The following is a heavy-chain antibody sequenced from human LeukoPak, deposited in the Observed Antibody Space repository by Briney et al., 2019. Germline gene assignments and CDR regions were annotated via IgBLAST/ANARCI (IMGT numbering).Heavy chain of an antibody. CDR3: ARVDRYGGRVDY. D-gene: IGHD3-9*01. CDR2: IYYSGST. Sequence: SETLSLTCTVSGVSISSYYWSWIRPPPGKGREWIVYIYYSGSTNYNPSLKSRVTISVDTSKNQFSLKLSSVTAADTAVYYCARVDRYGGRVDYWGQGTLVTVSS. V-gene: IGHV4-59*01. J-gene: IGHJ4*02. CDR1: GVSISSYY.